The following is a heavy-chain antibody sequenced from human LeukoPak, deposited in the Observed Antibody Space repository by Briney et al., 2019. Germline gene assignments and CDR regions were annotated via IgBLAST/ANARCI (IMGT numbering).Heavy chain of an antibody. CDR1: VGSISSYY. Sequence: SETLSLTCTVSVGSISSYYWSWIRQPPGKGLEWIGYIYYSGSTNYNPSLKSRVTISVDTSKNQFSLKLSSVTAADTAVYYCARDDYYDSSGYYNWGQGTLVTVSS. V-gene: IGHV4-59*01. CDR3: ARDDYYDSSGYYN. CDR2: IYYSGST. D-gene: IGHD3-22*01. J-gene: IGHJ4*02.